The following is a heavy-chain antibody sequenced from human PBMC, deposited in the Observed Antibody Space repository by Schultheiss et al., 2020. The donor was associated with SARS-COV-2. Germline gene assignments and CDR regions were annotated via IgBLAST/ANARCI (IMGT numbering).Heavy chain of an antibody. CDR1: GFTFTNHA. Sequence: GGSLRLSCAASGFTFTNHAMHWVRQGPGKGLLWVSRIGLDNTDTTYADSVKGRFTISRDNAENMVYLQMNSLRAEDTAVYYCARVGYGDYVAYWGQGTLVTVSS. CDR2: IGLDNTDT. D-gene: IGHD4-17*01. J-gene: IGHJ4*02. CDR3: ARVGYGDYVAY. V-gene: IGHV3-74*03.